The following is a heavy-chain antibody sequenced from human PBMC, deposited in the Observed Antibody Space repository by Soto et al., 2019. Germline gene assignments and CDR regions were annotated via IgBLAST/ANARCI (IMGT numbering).Heavy chain of an antibody. CDR1: GYIFTSYY. J-gene: IGHJ6*02. Sequence: ASVKVSCKASGYIFTSYYIHWVRQAPGQGLEWMGLINPSGGTTNYAQKFQGRVTMTTDTSTSTAYMELRSLRSDDTAVYYCARDGITRIVGATNYYYGMDVWGQGTTVTVSS. V-gene: IGHV1-46*01. CDR3: ARDGITRIVGATNYYYGMDV. D-gene: IGHD1-26*01. CDR2: INPSGGTT.